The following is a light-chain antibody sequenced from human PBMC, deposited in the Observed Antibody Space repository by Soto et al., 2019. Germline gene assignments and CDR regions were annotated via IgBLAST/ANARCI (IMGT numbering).Light chain of an antibody. CDR1: QSVSSSY. Sequence: EIVLTQSPGTLSLSPGERATLSCRASQSVSSSYLAWYQQKPGQAPRLLIYGASSRATGIPDRFSGSGSGTHFTLTTSKLEPDDFAVYYCQQYGSSPLTFGPGTKVDIK. V-gene: IGKV3-20*01. CDR3: QQYGSSPLT. CDR2: GAS. J-gene: IGKJ3*01.